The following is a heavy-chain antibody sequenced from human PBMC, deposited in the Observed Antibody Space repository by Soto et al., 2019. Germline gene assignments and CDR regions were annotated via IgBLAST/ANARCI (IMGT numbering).Heavy chain of an antibody. CDR2: IYYSGST. D-gene: IGHD7-27*01. Sequence: SETLSLTCTVSGGSISSSSYYWGWIRQPPGKGLEWIGSIYYSGSTYYNPSLKSRVTISVDTSKNQFSLKLSSVTAADTAVYYCARQRRPRTGEDFDYWGQGTLVTVSS. J-gene: IGHJ4*02. V-gene: IGHV4-39*01. CDR1: GGSISSSSYY. CDR3: ARQRRPRTGEDFDY.